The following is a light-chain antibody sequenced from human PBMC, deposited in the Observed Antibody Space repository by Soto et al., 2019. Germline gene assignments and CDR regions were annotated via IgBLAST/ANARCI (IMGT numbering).Light chain of an antibody. CDR2: GAS. Sequence: EIVLTQSPGTLSLSPGERATLSCRASQIVTSSYLAWYQQKPGQAPRLLIYGASSRATGIPDRFSGSGSGTNFTLNHSRLEPGDFAVYLWQQYGKLPAFGGGTKVEIK. CDR3: QQYGKLPA. V-gene: IGKV3-20*01. CDR1: QIVTSSY. J-gene: IGKJ4*01.